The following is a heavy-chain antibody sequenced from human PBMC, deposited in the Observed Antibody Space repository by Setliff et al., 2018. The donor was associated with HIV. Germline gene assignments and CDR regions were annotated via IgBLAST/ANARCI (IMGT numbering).Heavy chain of an antibody. D-gene: IGHD3-10*01. CDR2: INHSGTT. CDR1: GVSLTGYY. Sequence: PSETLSLTCAVSGVSLTGYYSSWIRQTPGKGLEWIAEINHSGTTNYNPYLKSRVTISVVTSKSHFSLKMTSVTAAYTAIYFCARGALSLLMTKLISFFDSWGQGTQVTVSS. V-gene: IGHV4-34*01. J-gene: IGHJ4*02. CDR3: ARGALSLLMTKLISFFDS.